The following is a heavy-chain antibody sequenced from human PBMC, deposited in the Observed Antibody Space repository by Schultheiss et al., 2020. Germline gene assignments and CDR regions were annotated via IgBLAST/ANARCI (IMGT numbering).Heavy chain of an antibody. CDR2: IWYDGSNK. CDR1: GFTFSSYG. Sequence: GGSLRLSCAASGFTFSSYGMHWVRQAPGKGLEWVAVIWYDGSNKYYADSVKGRFTISRDNSKNTLYLQMNSLRAEDTAVYYCARGYGSGSYLPYWGQGTLVTVSS. CDR3: ARGYGSGSYLPY. V-gene: IGHV3-33*01. D-gene: IGHD3-10*01. J-gene: IGHJ4*02.